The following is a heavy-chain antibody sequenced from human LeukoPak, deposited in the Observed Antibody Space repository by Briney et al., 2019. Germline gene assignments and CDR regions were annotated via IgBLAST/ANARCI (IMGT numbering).Heavy chain of an antibody. CDR1: GGSISSCY. J-gene: IGHJ2*01. Sequence: SETLSLTCTVSGGSISSCYWSWIRQPPGKGLEWIGYIYYSGSTNYNPSLKSRVTISVDTSKNQFSLKLSSVTAADTAVYYCARESDYYDSSGYYWYFDLWGRGTLVTVSS. CDR3: ARESDYYDSSGYYWYFDL. CDR2: IYYSGST. V-gene: IGHV4-59*01. D-gene: IGHD3-22*01.